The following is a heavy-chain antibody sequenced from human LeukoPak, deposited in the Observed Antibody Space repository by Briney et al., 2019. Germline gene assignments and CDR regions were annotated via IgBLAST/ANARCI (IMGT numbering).Heavy chain of an antibody. J-gene: IGHJ6*02. CDR1: GYTFTSYG. V-gene: IGHV1-18*01. CDR3: ARDQDCSSTSCYLPAYYYGMDV. CDR2: ISAYNGNT. Sequence: ASVKVSRKASGYTFTSYGISWVRQAPGQGLEWMGWISAYNGNTNYAQKLQGRVTMTTDTSTSTAYMELRSLRSDDTAVYYCARDQDCSSTSCYLPAYYYGMDVWGQGTTVTVSS. D-gene: IGHD2-2*01.